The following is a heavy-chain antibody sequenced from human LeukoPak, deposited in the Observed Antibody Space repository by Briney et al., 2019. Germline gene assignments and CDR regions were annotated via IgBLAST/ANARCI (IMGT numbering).Heavy chain of an antibody. CDR3: ARDSQYSSSWHDAFDI. D-gene: IGHD6-13*01. Sequence: GALGLSCSASGFTFSSYSMNWVRQAPGKGLGWVSSISSSSSYIYYADSVKGRFTISRDNAKNSLYLQMNSLRAEDTAVYYCARDSQYSSSWHDAFDIWGQGTMVTVSS. J-gene: IGHJ3*02. CDR2: ISSSSSYI. CDR1: GFTFSSYS. V-gene: IGHV3-21*01.